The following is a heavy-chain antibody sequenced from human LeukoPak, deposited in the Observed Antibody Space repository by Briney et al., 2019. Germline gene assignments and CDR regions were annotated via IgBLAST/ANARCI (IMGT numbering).Heavy chain of an antibody. CDR3: AREVSHYGMDA. J-gene: IGHJ6*04. Sequence: GASVKASCKASGYTFTGYYMHWVRQAPGQGLEWMGWINPNSGGTNYAQKFQGWVTMTRDTSISTAYMELSRLRSDDTAVYYCAREVSHYGMDAWGKGTTVTVSS. D-gene: IGHD6-6*01. V-gene: IGHV1-2*04. CDR2: INPNSGGT. CDR1: GYTFTGYY.